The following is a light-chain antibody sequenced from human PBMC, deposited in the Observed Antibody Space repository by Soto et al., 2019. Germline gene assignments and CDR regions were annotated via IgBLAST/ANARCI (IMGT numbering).Light chain of an antibody. CDR3: QQSISMPLT. V-gene: IGKV1-39*01. CDR1: QSINSY. J-gene: IGKJ5*01. CDR2: SAS. Sequence: DIQMTQSPASLSVSVGDRVTITCRASQSINSYLNWYQQKPGQAPKLLMRSASILERGVPSRFSGSGSRTDFTLTITNLQPDDFATYYCQQSISMPLTFGHGTRLDIK.